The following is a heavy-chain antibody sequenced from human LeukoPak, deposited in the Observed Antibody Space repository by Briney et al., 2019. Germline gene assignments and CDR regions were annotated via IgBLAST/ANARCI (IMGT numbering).Heavy chain of an antibody. J-gene: IGHJ4*02. D-gene: IGHD6-13*01. CDR1: GGSINSGSYY. Sequence: SETLSLTCTVSGGSINSGSYYWSWIRQPPGKGLEWIGYIYYSGSTYYNPSLKSRVTISVDTSKNQFSLKLSSVTAADTAVYYCARLSTYSSSWYLDYWGQGTLVTVSS. CDR2: IYYSGST. V-gene: IGHV4-30-4*08. CDR3: ARLSTYSSSWYLDY.